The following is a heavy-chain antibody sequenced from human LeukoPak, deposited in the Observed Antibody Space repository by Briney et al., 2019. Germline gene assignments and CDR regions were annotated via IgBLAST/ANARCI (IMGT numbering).Heavy chain of an antibody. D-gene: IGHD5-18*01. V-gene: IGHV1-69*02. CDR2: IVPIVDIP. CDR3: ASLPVDTSMVSDY. CDR1: GGTFSDYT. J-gene: IGHJ4*02. Sequence: SVKVSCKASGGTFSDYTINWVRQAPGQGLEWMGRIVPIVDIPNYAQKFQGRVTITADKSTSTAYMELSSLRSEDTAVYYCASLPVDTSMVSDYWGQGTLVTVSS.